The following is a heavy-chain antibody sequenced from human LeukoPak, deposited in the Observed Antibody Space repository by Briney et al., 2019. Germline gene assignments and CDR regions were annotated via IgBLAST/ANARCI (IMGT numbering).Heavy chain of an antibody. CDR3: ATTRPHYYDSSGYSLPFDY. V-gene: IGHV1-24*01. D-gene: IGHD3-22*01. J-gene: IGHJ4*02. Sequence: GASVKVSCKVSGYTLTELSMHWVRQAPGKGLEWMGGFDPEDGETIYAQKFQGRVTMTEDTSTGTAYMELSSLRSEDTAVYYCATTRPHYYDSSGYSLPFDYWGQGTLVTVSS. CDR1: GYTLTELS. CDR2: FDPEDGET.